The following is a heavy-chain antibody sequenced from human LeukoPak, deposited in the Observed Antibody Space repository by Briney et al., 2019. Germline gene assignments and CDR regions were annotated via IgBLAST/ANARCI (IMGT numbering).Heavy chain of an antibody. CDR1: GGSFSGYY. V-gene: IGHV4-34*01. CDR2: INHSGST. D-gene: IGHD6-6*01. CDR3: ARLGSSSSIDY. Sequence: SETLSLTCAVYGGSFSGYYWSWIRQPPGKGLEWIGEINHSGSTNYNPSLKSRVTISVDTSKNQFSLKLSSVTAADTAVYYCARLGSSSSIDYWGQGTLVTASS. J-gene: IGHJ4*02.